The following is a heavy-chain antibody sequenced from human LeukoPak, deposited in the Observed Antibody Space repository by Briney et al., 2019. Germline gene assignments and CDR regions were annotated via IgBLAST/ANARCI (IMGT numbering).Heavy chain of an antibody. Sequence: PGGSLRLSCAASGFTFSSYAMNWVRQAPGKGLEWVSAISGSGRSTYYADSVKGRFTISRDNSKNTLYLQMNSLGTEDTAVYYCAKGAPLWFGELWIDYWGQGILVTVSS. D-gene: IGHD3-10*01. J-gene: IGHJ4*02. CDR3: AKGAPLWFGELWIDY. V-gene: IGHV3-23*01. CDR2: ISGSGRST. CDR1: GFTFSSYA.